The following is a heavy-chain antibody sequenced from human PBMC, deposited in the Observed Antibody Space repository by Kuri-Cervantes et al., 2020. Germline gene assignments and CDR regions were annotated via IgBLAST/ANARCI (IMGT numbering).Heavy chain of an antibody. D-gene: IGHD6-19*01. CDR1: GDSVSSNSAA. V-gene: IGHV6-1*01. Sequence: SQTLSLTCAISGDSVSSNSAAWNWIRQSPSRGLEWLGRTYYRSKWYNDYAVSVKSRITINPDTSKNQFSLKLSSVTAADTAVYYCARDISSGWYGWFDPWGQGTLVTVSS. CDR3: ARDISSGWYGWFDP. J-gene: IGHJ5*02. CDR2: TYYRSKWYN.